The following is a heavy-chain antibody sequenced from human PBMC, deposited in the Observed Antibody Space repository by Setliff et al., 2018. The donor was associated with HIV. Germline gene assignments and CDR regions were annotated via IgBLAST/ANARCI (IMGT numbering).Heavy chain of an antibody. CDR1: GFSFGDFW. J-gene: IGHJ3*02. V-gene: IGHV3-74*01. CDR3: ARVGLGGAFDI. D-gene: IGHD1-26*01. CDR2: VYSAGTTT. Sequence: GESLKISCAASGFSFGDFWMHWVRQVPGKGLAWVSRVYSAGTTTTYADSVKGRFTISRDNGKNTLYLQMNSLRAEDSAVYFCARVGLGGAFDIWGQGTKVTVSS.